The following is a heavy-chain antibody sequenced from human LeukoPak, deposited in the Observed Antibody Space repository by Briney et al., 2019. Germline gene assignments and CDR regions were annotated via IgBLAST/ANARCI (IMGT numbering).Heavy chain of an antibody. Sequence: PSETLSLTCTVSGGSISSYYWSWLRQPPGKGLEWIGYIYYSGSTNYNPSLKSRVTISVDTSKNQFSLKLSSVTAADTAVYYCARGSWSRFDYWGQGTLVTVSS. J-gene: IGHJ4*02. CDR1: GGSISSYY. V-gene: IGHV4-59*01. CDR3: ARGSWSRFDY. D-gene: IGHD6-13*01. CDR2: IYYSGST.